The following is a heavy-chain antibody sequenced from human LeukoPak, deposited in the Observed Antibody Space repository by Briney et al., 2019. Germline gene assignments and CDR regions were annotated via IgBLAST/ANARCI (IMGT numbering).Heavy chain of an antibody. CDR1: GGSFSGYY. CDR3: AGGKVRGRYFDY. D-gene: IGHD3-10*01. J-gene: IGHJ4*02. Sequence: SETLSLTCAVYGGSFSGYYWSWIRQPPGKGLEWIGEINHSGSTNYNPSLKSRVTISVDTSKNQFSLKLSSVTAADTAVYYCAGGKVRGRYFDYWGQGTLVTVSS. CDR2: INHSGST. V-gene: IGHV4-34*01.